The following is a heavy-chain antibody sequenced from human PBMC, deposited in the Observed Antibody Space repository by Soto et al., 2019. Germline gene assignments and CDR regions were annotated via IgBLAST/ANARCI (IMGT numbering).Heavy chain of an antibody. D-gene: IGHD3-16*01. CDR1: GYAFTTYG. V-gene: IGHV1-18*01. CDR2: ISAHNGNT. J-gene: IGHJ4*02. Sequence: ASVKASCKGSGYAFTTYGITWVRQAPGQGLEWMGWISAHNGNTNYAQKLQGRVTVTRDTSTSTAYMELSSLRSEDTAVYYCAKGEFLSYDDYWGQGTLVTVSS. CDR3: AKGEFLSYDDY.